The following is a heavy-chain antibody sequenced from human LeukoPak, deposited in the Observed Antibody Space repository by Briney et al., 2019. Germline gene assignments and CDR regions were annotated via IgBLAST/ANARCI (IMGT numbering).Heavy chain of an antibody. D-gene: IGHD3-16*01. CDR3: ARELRTFDS. V-gene: IGHV3-7*01. CDR1: GFTFSSYW. CDR2: IKHNGDEL. Sequence: GGSLGLSCAASGFTFSSYWMTWVRQAPGKGLEWVANIKHNGDELNYVGSVEGRFTISRDNAKNSLYLHMTSLRAEDTAVYYCARELRTFDSWGQGTLVTVSS. J-gene: IGHJ4*02.